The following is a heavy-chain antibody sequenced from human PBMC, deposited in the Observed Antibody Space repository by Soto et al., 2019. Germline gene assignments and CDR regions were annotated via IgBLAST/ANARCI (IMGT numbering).Heavy chain of an antibody. CDR2: INGDGSNI. Sequence: EVKLVESGGGLVQPGGSLRLSCAASGFTFSNYWMHLVRQAPGKGLVWVSRINGDGSNIRYADSVKGRFTISRDNAKNTLHLQMNSLRGEYTAVYYCDRAPIPGAYWGEGILVTVSS. J-gene: IGHJ4*02. V-gene: IGHV3-74*01. CDR3: DRAPIPGAY. CDR1: GFTFSNYW.